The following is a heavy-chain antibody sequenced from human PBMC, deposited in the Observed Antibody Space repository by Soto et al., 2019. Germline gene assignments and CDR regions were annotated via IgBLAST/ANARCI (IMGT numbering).Heavy chain of an antibody. D-gene: IGHD3-10*01. J-gene: IGHJ6*02. Sequence: QVQLQESGPGLVKPSETLSLSCTVSGGSISSYYWSWFRQSPGKRMEWSGYVHHSWGSSYNPSLQSRVAISLDPSKSQFSLKVTSVTATDTAVYYCARQGFGPLHGLVDVWGQGTTVTVSS. CDR2: VHHSWGS. CDR3: ARQGFGPLHGLVDV. V-gene: IGHV4-59*08. CDR1: GGSISSYY.